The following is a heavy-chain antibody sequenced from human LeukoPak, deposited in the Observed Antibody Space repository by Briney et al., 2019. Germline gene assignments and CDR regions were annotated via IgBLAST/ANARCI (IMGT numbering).Heavy chain of an antibody. CDR1: GGSISSGGYS. CDR2: IYHNENT. V-gene: IGHV4-30-2*01. Sequence: SETLSLTCAVSGGSISSGGYSWSWIRQPPGKGLEWIGYIYHNENTYYSPSLKSRVTISVDRSKNQLSLRLSSVTAADTAMYYCASGGYSYGFDYWGQGTLVTVSS. J-gene: IGHJ4*02. CDR3: ASGGYSYGFDY. D-gene: IGHD5-18*01.